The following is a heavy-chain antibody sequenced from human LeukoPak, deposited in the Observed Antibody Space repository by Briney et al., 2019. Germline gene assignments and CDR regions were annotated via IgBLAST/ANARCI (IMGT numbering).Heavy chain of an antibody. D-gene: IGHD5-12*01. V-gene: IGHV3-11*01. CDR1: GLTFSDFY. CDR2: ISSSGSTT. Sequence: GGSLRLSCAASGLTFSDFYMSWIRQAPGKGLEWVSYISSSGSTTDYADSVKGRFTISRDNAKSSPYLQMNSLRAEDTAVYYCARARTKYSGYDWAYWGQGTLVTVSS. CDR3: ARARTKYSGYDWAY. J-gene: IGHJ4*02.